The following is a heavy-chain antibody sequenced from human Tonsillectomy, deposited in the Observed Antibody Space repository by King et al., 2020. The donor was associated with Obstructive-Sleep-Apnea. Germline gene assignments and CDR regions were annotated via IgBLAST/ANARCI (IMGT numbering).Heavy chain of an antibody. J-gene: IGHJ4*02. Sequence: VQLVESGGGLVLPGRSLRLSCAASGFTFDDYGMHWVRQAPGKGLEWVSGISWNSGSIGYADSVKGRFTISRDNAKKSLYLQMSSLRSEDTALYYCIKSYSSGWYVPFDYWGQGTLAT. V-gene: IGHV3-9*01. CDR3: IKSYSSGWYVPFDY. CDR2: ISWNSGSI. CDR1: GFTFDDYG. D-gene: IGHD6-19*01.